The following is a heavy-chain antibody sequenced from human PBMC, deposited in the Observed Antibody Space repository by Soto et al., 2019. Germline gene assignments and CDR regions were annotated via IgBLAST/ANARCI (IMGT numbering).Heavy chain of an antibody. J-gene: IGHJ6*03. CDR2: ISGSGGST. D-gene: IGHD1-26*01. V-gene: IGHV3-23*01. CDR1: GFTFCGYA. CDR3: AKRRAAGRAVNHYYMEV. Sequence: GGSLRLSCAASGFTFCGYAMSWVRQAPGKGLEWVSAISGSGGSTYYADSVKGRFTISRDNSKNTLYLQMNSLRAEDTAVYYCAKRRAAGRAVNHYYMEVWGKGTTVTVSS.